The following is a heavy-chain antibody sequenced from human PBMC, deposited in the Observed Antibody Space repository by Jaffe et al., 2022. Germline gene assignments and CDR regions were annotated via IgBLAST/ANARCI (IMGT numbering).Heavy chain of an antibody. Sequence: QLQLQESGPGLVKPSETLSLTCTVSGGSISSSSYYWGWIRQPPGKGLEWIGSIYYSGSTYYNPSLKSRVTISVDTSKNQFSLKLSSVTAADTAVYYCARHSEYSGYDYGHFDYWGQGTLVTVSS. CDR2: IYYSGST. D-gene: IGHD5-12*01. CDR3: ARHSEYSGYDYGHFDY. V-gene: IGHV4-39*01. J-gene: IGHJ4*02. CDR1: GGSISSSSYY.